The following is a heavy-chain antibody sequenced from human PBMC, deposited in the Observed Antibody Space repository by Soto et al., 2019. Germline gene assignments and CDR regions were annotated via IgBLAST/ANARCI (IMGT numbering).Heavy chain of an antibody. CDR1: GFTFSSYA. Sequence: EVQLLESGGGLVQPGGSLRLSCAASGFTFSSYAMSWVRQAPGKGLEWVSAISGSGGSTYYADSVKGRFPISRDNSKNTLYLQMNSLRAEDTAVYYCAKGIRPYYYYGMDVWGQGTTVTVSS. V-gene: IGHV3-23*01. D-gene: IGHD2-21*01. J-gene: IGHJ6*02. CDR2: ISGSGGST. CDR3: AKGIRPYYYYGMDV.